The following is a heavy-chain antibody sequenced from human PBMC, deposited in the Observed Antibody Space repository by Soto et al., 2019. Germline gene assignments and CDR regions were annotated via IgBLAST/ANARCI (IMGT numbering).Heavy chain of an antibody. CDR2: LANDESDQ. V-gene: IGHV3-30*18. Sequence: PGGSLRLSCAASGFTFHGYGMHWVRQSPGEGLEWVAVLANDESDQYFADSVKGRFTISRDNSKNTLYLQMNSLRAEDTAVYYCAKGRWFLWGQGTMVTVSS. CDR3: AKGRWFL. D-gene: IGHD2-15*01. CDR1: GFTFHGYG. J-gene: IGHJ3*01.